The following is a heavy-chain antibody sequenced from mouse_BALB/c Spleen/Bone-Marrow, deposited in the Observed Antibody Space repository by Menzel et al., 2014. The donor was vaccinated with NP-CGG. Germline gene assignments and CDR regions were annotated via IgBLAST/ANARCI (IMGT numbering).Heavy chain of an antibody. V-gene: IGHV1S81*02. Sequence: QLQQSGAELVKPGASVKLSCKPSGYTFTNYYIYWVKQRPGQGLEWIGAINPGNGGTNFNERFKSKATLTVDKSSTTAYILLTSLTSEDSAVYYCARGSPYWGQGTLVPVSA. CDR3: ARGSPY. CDR1: GYTFTNYY. D-gene: IGHD6-2*01. CDR2: INPGNGGT. J-gene: IGHJ3*01.